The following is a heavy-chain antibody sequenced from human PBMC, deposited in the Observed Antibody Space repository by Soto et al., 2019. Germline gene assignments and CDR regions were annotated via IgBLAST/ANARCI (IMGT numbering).Heavy chain of an antibody. J-gene: IGHJ3*02. CDR1: GGTFSSYA. CDR2: IIPIFGTA. CDR3: ARASRLLWFGELLPGGAFDI. V-gene: IGHV1-69*01. D-gene: IGHD3-10*01. Sequence: QVQLVQSGAEVKKPGSSVKVSCKASGGTFSSYAICWVRQAPGQGLEWMGGIIPIFGTANYAQKFQGRVTITADESTSTAYMELSSLRSEDTAVYYCARASRLLWFGELLPGGAFDIWGQGTMVTVSS.